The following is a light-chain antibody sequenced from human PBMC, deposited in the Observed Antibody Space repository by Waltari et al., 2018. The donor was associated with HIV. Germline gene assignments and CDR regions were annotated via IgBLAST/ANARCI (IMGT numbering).Light chain of an antibody. V-gene: IGLV2-14*03. Sequence: QSALTQAASVSGSPGQSITISCTGSSSDIGAYNYVSWYHQHPDKVPKLVIYEVINRPSGIANRFSGSKSGNTASLTISGLQADDEASYYCSSYTASSTLDVVFGGGTRLTVL. J-gene: IGLJ2*01. CDR3: SSYTASSTLDVV. CDR1: SSDIGAYNY. CDR2: EVI.